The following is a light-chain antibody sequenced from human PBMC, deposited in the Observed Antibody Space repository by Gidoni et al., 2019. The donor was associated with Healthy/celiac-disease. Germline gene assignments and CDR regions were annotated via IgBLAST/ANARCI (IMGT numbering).Light chain of an antibody. CDR3: QPSYSTPLT. CDR1: QSISSY. V-gene: IGKV1-39*01. J-gene: IGKJ4*01. CDR2: AAS. Sequence: DIQMTQSPSSLSASVGDRVTITCRASQSISSYLNWYQQKPGKAPKRLIYAASSVQSGVPSRFSGSGSGTDFTLTSSSLQPEDFATYYCQPSYSTPLTFGGGTKVEIK.